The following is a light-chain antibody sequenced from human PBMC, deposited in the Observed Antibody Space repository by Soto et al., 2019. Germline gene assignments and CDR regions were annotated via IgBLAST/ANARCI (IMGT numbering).Light chain of an antibody. Sequence: EIVLTQSPGTLSLSPGERATLSCRASQSVSSSYLAWYQQKPGQAPRLLIYGALNRATGIPDRFSARGSGTDFTLTISRQEPEDFAMYYCQQYGSSPPYTFGQGTKLEIK. CDR3: QQYGSSPPYT. CDR2: GAL. CDR1: QSVSSSY. V-gene: IGKV3-20*01. J-gene: IGKJ2*01.